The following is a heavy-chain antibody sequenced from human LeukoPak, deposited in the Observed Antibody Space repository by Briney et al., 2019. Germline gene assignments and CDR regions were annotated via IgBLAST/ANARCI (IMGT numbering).Heavy chain of an antibody. Sequence: GGSLRLSCAASGFTFNSYSMNWVRQAPGKGLEWVSSIRSSGSPVYYADSVKGRFTVSRDNPKSLLFLQMDNLRVEDTAVYYCARDIGVTTIAKLSYWGQGTLVTVSS. V-gene: IGHV3-48*04. J-gene: IGHJ4*02. D-gene: IGHD3-3*01. CDR2: IRSSGSPV. CDR1: GFTFNSYS. CDR3: ARDIGVTTIAKLSY.